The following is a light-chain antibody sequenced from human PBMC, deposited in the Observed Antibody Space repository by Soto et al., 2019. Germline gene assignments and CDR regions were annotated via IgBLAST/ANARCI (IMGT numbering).Light chain of an antibody. CDR2: AAS. CDR3: QQLNSYPFT. J-gene: IGKJ4*01. CDR1: QGISSY. Sequence: DLQLTQSPSFLSASVGDRVTITCRASQGISSYLAWYQQKPGKAPKLLIYAASTLQSGVPSRFSGSGSGTEFTLTISSLQPVDFATYYCQQLNSYPFTFGGGTKVEIK. V-gene: IGKV1-9*01.